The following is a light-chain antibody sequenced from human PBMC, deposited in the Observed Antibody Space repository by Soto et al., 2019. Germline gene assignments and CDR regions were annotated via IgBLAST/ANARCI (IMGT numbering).Light chain of an antibody. Sequence: SVLTQPPSVSGAPGQRVTITCSGSGSNIGAGYDVHWYQHVPGMPPRLLIFGTTNRPSIVPDRFSGSKSGTSASLAITGIQAEDEADYYCQSYDTRLTAGIFGGGTKVTVL. CDR2: GTT. V-gene: IGLV1-40*01. CDR3: QSYDTRLTAGI. J-gene: IGLJ2*01. CDR1: GSNIGAGYD.